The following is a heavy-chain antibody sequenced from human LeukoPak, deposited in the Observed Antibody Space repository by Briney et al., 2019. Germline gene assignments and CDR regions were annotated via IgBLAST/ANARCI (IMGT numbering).Heavy chain of an antibody. Sequence: ASVKVSCKASGYTFTSYAMNWVRQAPGQGLEWMGWIHPNTGGTKYAQKFQGRGTMTRDTSISTAYMELSRLRSDDTAVYYCARDYYGSGSYYILDYYMDVWGKGTTVTISS. CDR2: IHPNTGGT. CDR3: ARDYYGSGSYYILDYYMDV. J-gene: IGHJ6*03. V-gene: IGHV1-2*02. D-gene: IGHD3-10*01. CDR1: GYTFTSYA.